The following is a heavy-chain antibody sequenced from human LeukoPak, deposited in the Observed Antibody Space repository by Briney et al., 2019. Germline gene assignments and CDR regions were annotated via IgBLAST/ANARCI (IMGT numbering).Heavy chain of an antibody. J-gene: IGHJ4*02. V-gene: IGHV3-23*01. CDR3: AKDPVYGSGSYRFFDY. CDR1: GFIFSSYV. CDR2: ISGGGGST. D-gene: IGHD3-10*01. Sequence: GSLRLSCAASGFIFSSYVMSWVRQAPGKGLEWVSTISGGGGSTYYADSVKGRFTISRDNSKNTLYLQMNSLRAEDTAVYYCAKDPVYGSGSYRFFDYWGQGTLVTVSS.